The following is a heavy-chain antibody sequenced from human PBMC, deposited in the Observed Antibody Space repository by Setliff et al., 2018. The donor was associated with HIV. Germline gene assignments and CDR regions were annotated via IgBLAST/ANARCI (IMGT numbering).Heavy chain of an antibody. Sequence: SETLSLTCIVSGASISSDTWSWIRQPPGKGLQWIGFIYNSATTNYNPSLKSRVTISLDTSKSQLSLKLTSVTAADTAVYYCARGGTSSNWFRAWGQGTLVTVSS. CDR3: ARGGTSSNWFRA. J-gene: IGHJ5*02. V-gene: IGHV4-59*01. D-gene: IGHD2-2*01. CDR1: GASISSDT. CDR2: IYNSATT.